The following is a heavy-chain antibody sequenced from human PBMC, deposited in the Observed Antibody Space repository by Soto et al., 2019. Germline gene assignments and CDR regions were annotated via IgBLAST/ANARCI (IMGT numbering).Heavy chain of an antibody. CDR3: PRGGIHYYGSGSQWSLYYYGMDV. V-gene: IGHV1-18*01. Sequence: ASVKVSCKASGYTFTSYGISWVRQAPGQGLEWMGWISAYNGNTNYAQKLQGRVTMTTDTSTSTAYMELRSLRSDDTSVYYCPRGGIHYYGSGSQWSLYYYGMDVWGQGTTVTVSS. CDR1: GYTFTSYG. CDR2: ISAYNGNT. J-gene: IGHJ6*02. D-gene: IGHD3-10*01.